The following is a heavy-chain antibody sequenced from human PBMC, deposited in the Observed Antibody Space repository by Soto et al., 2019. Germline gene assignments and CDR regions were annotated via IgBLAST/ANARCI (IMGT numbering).Heavy chain of an antibody. CDR2: IYYSGST. D-gene: IGHD4-17*01. V-gene: IGHV4-30-4*01. CDR3: ARVLVAYGYYWPGYYFDY. J-gene: IGHJ4*02. Sequence: QVQLQESGPGLVKPSQTLSLTCTVSGGSISSGDYYWSWIRQPPGKGLECIGYIYYSGSTYYKPSLKRRVTISVDTSKNQFTLKLSSVTAADTAVYYCARVLVAYGYYWPGYYFDYGGQGTLVTVSS. CDR1: GGSISSGDYY.